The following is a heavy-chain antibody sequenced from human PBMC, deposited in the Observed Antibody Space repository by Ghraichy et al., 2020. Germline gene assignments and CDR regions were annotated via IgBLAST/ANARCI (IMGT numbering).Heavy chain of an antibody. CDR2: ISSSSSYI. CDR1: GFTFSSYS. V-gene: IGHV3-21*01. D-gene: IGHD3-22*01. CDR3: ARARSLSSGYIYGMDV. J-gene: IGHJ6*02. Sequence: GGSLRLSCAASGFTFSSYSMNWVRQAPGKGLEWVSSISSSSSYIYYADSVKGRFTISRDNAKNSLYLQMNSLRAEDTAVYYCARARSLSSGYIYGMDVWGQGTTVTVSS.